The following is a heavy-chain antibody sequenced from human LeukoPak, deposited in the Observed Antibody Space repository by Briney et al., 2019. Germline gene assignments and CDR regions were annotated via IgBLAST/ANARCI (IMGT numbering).Heavy chain of an antibody. Sequence: GSQRLSCAASGFSFNSYAMSWVRQAPGKGLEWVSSISGSGANTYYANSVKGRFTVYRDNSKNTLYLQVNNLRVEDTAIYYCAKHLGAHNFDYWGQGTLVTVSS. CDR1: GFSFNSYA. CDR2: ISGSGANT. V-gene: IGHV3-23*01. CDR3: AKHLGAHNFDY. J-gene: IGHJ4*02. D-gene: IGHD3-10*01.